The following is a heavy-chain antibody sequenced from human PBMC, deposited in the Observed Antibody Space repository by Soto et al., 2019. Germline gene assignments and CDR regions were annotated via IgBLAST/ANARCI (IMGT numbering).Heavy chain of an antibody. V-gene: IGHV4-4*07. Sequence: SETLSLACTVSGASISGYHWSWIRQPAGKGLQWIGRIYTTGSTNYNPSLKSRVSMSVDTSNNQFSLKLNSMTAADTAVYYCARESTIAVGGQLFDPWGQGILVTVSS. D-gene: IGHD6-19*01. CDR3: ARESTIAVGGQLFDP. CDR2: IYTTGST. CDR1: GASISGYH. J-gene: IGHJ5*02.